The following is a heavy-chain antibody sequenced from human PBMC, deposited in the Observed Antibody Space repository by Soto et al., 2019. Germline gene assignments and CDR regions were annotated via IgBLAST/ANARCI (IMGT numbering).Heavy chain of an antibody. CDR3: VRHDTDLGEAGQYRYFAA. J-gene: IGHJ4*02. CDR1: GGSFTSSHYY. V-gene: IGHV4-39*01. Sequence: SETLSLTCTVSGGSFTSSHYYWGWIRQPPGKGLEWIGSISYRGSTDYKSSLKSRVTLSVDTSKNQFSLKLNSLTAADTAVYYCVRHDTDLGEAGQYRYFAAGGQGALVPVSP. D-gene: IGHD3-16*01. CDR2: ISYRGST.